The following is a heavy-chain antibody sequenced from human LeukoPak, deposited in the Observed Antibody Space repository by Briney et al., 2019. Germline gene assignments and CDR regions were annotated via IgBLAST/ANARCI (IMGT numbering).Heavy chain of an antibody. V-gene: IGHV3-53*01. CDR3: ARAEWEPEFDY. CDR2: IYSGGST. CDR1: GFTVSSNY. J-gene: IGHJ4*02. D-gene: IGHD1-26*01. Sequence: GGSLRLSCAASGFTVSSNYMSWVRQAPGKGLEWVSVIYSGGSTYYADSVKGRFTISRDNSKNTLYLQMNSLRAEDTAVYYCARAEWEPEFDYWGQGTLVTVSS.